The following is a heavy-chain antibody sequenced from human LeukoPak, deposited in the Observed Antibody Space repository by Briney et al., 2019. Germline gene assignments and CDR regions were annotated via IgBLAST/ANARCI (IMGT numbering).Heavy chain of an antibody. V-gene: IGHV3-66*02. D-gene: IGHD1-14*01. CDR1: GFTFSNYY. J-gene: IGHJ6*03. CDR3: ARRGNHVDYYMDV. CDR2: IYGGGAT. Sequence: PGGSLRLSCAASGFTFSNYYMGWVRQAPGKGLEWVSVIYGGGATYYADSVKGRFTISRDNSKNTMYLQINSLRVEDTAVYYCARRGNHVDYYMDVWGKGTTVTVSS.